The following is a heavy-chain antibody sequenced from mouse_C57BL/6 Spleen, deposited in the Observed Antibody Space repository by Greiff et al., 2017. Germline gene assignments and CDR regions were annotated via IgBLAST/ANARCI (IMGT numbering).Heavy chain of an antibody. J-gene: IGHJ2*01. V-gene: IGHV1-54*01. CDR1: GYAFTNYL. Sequence: QVQLQQSGAELVRPGTSVKVSCKASGYAFTNYLIEWVKQRPGQGLEWIGVINPGSGGTNYNEKFKGKATLTADKSSSTAYMQLRSLTSEDAAVYFCAREGSCYFYVWGKGTTLTVSS. CDR3: AREGSCYFYV. CDR2: INPGSGGT.